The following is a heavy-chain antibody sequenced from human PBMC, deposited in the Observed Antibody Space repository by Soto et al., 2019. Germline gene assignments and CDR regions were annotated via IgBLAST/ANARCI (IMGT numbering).Heavy chain of an antibody. D-gene: IGHD6-13*01. CDR2: IIPIFGTA. CDR1: GGTFSSYA. Sequence: GASVKVSCKASGGTFSSYAMSWVRQAPWQVLEWMGGIIPIFGTANYATKFQGRVTITADKSTSTAYMEMSSLRSEEKAVYYCARGKKQLVLLNYCYAMDVWGQGTTVTVSS. V-gene: IGHV1-69*06. J-gene: IGHJ6*01. CDR3: ARGKKQLVLLNYCYAMDV.